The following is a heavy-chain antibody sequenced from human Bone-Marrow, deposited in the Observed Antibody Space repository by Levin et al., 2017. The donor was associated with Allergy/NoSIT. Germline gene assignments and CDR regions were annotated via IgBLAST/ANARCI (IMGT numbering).Heavy chain of an antibody. V-gene: IGHV4-59*03. D-gene: IGHD5-12*01. J-gene: IGHJ4*02. CDR3: MGGRGWLPDY. Sequence: SETLSLTCTVSGGSISSNYWSWIRQPPGQGLEWIGYIYYTGSTNYNPSLKSRVTMSVDTSRNQFSLKLSSVTAADTALYSGMGGRGWLPDYWGQGTLVTVSS. CDR1: GGSISSNY. CDR2: IYYTGST.